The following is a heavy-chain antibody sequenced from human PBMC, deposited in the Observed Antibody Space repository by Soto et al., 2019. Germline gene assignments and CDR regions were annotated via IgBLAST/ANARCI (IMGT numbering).Heavy chain of an antibody. V-gene: IGHV5-51*01. CDR3: ARGEERVAMPSGY. CDR2: IYPGDSDT. J-gene: IGHJ4*02. D-gene: IGHD2-2*01. Sequence: GESLKISCKGSGYRFTNYWIGWVRQMPGKGLEWMGIIYPGDSDTRYSPSFQGQVTISADKSINTAYLQWSSLKASDTAMYYCARGEERVAMPSGYWGQGTLVTVSS. CDR1: GYRFTNYW.